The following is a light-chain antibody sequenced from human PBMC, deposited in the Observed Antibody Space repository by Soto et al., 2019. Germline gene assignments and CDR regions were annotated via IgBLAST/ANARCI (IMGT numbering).Light chain of an antibody. CDR2: DAS. Sequence: EIVLIQSPATLSLSPGEGATLSCRASQSVSNSLAWYQQNPGQAPRLLIYDASKRATGTPARFSGSGSGTDFTLTISSLEPEDFAVYYCQQRSNWPLTFGGGTKVEIK. J-gene: IGKJ4*01. CDR1: QSVSNS. V-gene: IGKV3-11*01. CDR3: QQRSNWPLT.